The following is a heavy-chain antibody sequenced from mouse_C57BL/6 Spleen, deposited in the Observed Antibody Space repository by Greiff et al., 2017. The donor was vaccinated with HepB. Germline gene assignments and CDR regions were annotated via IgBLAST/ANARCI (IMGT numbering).Heavy chain of an antibody. CDR2: IYPRSGNT. CDR3: ARGGGSTMVTTGVLYAMDY. CDR1: GYTFTSYG. V-gene: IGHV1-81*01. J-gene: IGHJ4*01. Sequence: VKLQESGAELARPGASVKLSCKASGYTFTSYGISWVKQRTGQGLEWIGEIYPRSGNTYYNEKFKGKATLTADKSSSTAYMELRSLTSEDSAVYFCARGGGSTMVTTGVLYAMDYWGQGTSVTVSS. D-gene: IGHD2-2*01.